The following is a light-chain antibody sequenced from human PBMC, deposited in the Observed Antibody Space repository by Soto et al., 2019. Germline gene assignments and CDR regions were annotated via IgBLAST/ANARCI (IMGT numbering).Light chain of an antibody. J-gene: IGKJ5*01. V-gene: IGKV2-28*01. CDR2: MSS. CDR3: MQALRAPYT. CDR1: QSLLHSNGYKY. Sequence: DTVMTQSPFSLPVTPGEPASISCRSSQSLLHSNGYKYLDWYLQKPGQSPQLLIYMSSNRASGVPDWFSGSGSGTDFTLKSSRVEAEDVGVYYCMQALRAPYTFGQGTRLEIK.